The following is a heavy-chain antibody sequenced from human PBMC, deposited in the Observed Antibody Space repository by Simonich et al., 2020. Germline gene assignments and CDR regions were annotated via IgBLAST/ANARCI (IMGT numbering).Heavy chain of an antibody. CDR1: GYTFTGYY. J-gene: IGHJ2*01. Sequence: QVQLVQSGAEVKKPGASVKVSCKASGYTFTGYYMHWVRQAPGQGLEWMGRINPSMGGTKLANKFKGRFTRTRETSISTAYRGLSRLRSDDTAVYYCARDGGNCSGGSCYWYFDLWGRGTLVTVSS. CDR2: INPSMGGT. D-gene: IGHD2-15*01. CDR3: ARDGGNCSGGSCYWYFDL. V-gene: IGHV1-2*06.